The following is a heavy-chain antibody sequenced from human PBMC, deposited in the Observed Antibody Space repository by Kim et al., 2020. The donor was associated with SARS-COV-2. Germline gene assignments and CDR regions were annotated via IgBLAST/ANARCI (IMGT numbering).Heavy chain of an antibody. V-gene: IGHV1-69*01. Sequence: KFQGRVTITADESTSTAYMELSSLRSEDTAVYYCARDAVGATNYYYGMDVWGQGTTVTVSS. D-gene: IGHD1-26*01. J-gene: IGHJ6*02. CDR3: ARDAVGATNYYYGMDV.